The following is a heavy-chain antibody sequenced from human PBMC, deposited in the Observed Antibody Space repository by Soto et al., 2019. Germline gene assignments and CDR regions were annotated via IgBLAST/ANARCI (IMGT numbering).Heavy chain of an antibody. CDR2: INHSGST. CDR3: ARAPYYYDVRSPTKRHNWFDP. J-gene: IGHJ5*02. D-gene: IGHD3-22*01. V-gene: IGHV4-34*01. Sequence: PSETLSLTCAVYGGSFSGYYWSWIRQPPGKGLEWIGEINHSGSTNYNPSLKSRVTISVDTSKNQFSLELSSVTAADTAVYYCARAPYYYDVRSPTKRHNWFDPWGQGTLVTVSS. CDR1: GGSFSGYY.